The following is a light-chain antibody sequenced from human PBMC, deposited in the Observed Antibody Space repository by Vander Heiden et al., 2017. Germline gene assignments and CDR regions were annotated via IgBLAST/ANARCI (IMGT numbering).Light chain of an antibody. CDR1: SSNIGANT. V-gene: IGLV1-44*01. CDR2: SNN. Sequence: SVLTQPPSASGTPGQSVTISCSGTSSNIGANTVSWSRQLPGTAPKLLIYSNNQRPSAIPDRFSGSKSGTSAYLAISGLQSDDEALYYCATWNDTLNGPMFGGGTSLTVL. J-gene: IGLJ3*02. CDR3: ATWNDTLNGPM.